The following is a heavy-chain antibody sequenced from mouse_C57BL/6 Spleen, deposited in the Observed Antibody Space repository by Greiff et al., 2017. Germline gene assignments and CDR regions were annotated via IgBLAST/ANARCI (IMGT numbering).Heavy chain of an antibody. CDR3: ARKGTRNYGAPLFDY. CDR2: INPNNGGT. V-gene: IGHV1-26*01. CDR1: GYTFTDYY. Sequence: EVQLQQSGPELVKPGASVKISCKASGYTFTDYYMNWVKQSHGKSLEWIGDINPNNGGTSYNQKFKGKATLTVDKSSSTAYMELRSLTSEDSAVYYCARKGTRNYGAPLFDYWGQGTTLTVSS. D-gene: IGHD2-5*01. J-gene: IGHJ2*01.